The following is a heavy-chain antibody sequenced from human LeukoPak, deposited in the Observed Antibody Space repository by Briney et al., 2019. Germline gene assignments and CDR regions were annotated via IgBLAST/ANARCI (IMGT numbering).Heavy chain of an antibody. CDR2: IRWDGGTA. J-gene: IGHJ6*02. CDR1: GFTFDDYT. CDR3: AKDFVHRMVSYSLDV. Sequence: GGSLRLSCAATGFTFDDYTLHWVRQVPGKGLEWVSLIRWDGGTAYYADSVKGRFTISRDNRKNFLYLQMNSLRTEDTALYYCAKDFVHRMVSYSLDVWGQGTTVTVS. V-gene: IGHV3-43*01. D-gene: IGHD5-18*01.